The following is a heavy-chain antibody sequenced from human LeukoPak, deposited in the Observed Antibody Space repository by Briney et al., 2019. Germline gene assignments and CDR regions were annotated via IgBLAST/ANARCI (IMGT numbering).Heavy chain of an antibody. Sequence: SQTLSLTCTVSGGSISSGSYYWRWIRQPAGKGLEWIGRIYTSGSTNYNPSLKSRVTISVDTSKNQFSLKLSSVTAADTAVHYCARDWYYYDSSGYRGWAFDIWGQGTMVTVSS. CDR3: ARDWYYYDSSGYRGWAFDI. CDR2: IYTSGST. CDR1: GGSISSGSYY. V-gene: IGHV4-61*02. J-gene: IGHJ3*02. D-gene: IGHD3-22*01.